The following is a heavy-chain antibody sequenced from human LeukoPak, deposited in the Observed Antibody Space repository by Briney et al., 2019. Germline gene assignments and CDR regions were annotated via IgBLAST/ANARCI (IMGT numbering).Heavy chain of an antibody. CDR2: INAGNGNT. Sequence: ASVKVSCKASGYTFTSYAMHWVRQAPGQRLEWMGWINAGNGNTKYSQKFQGRVTITRDTSASTAYMELSSLRSEDTAVYYCAREPFGVVIYYYYHGMDVWGQGTTVTVSS. D-gene: IGHD3-3*01. J-gene: IGHJ6*02. CDR1: GYTFTSYA. V-gene: IGHV1-3*01. CDR3: AREPFGVVIYYYYHGMDV.